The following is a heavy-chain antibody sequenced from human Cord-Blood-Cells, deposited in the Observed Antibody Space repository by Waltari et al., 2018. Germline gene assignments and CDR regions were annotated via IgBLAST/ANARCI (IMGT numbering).Heavy chain of an antibody. V-gene: IGHV4-59*08. J-gene: IGHJ4*02. Sequence: QVQLQESGPVLVKPSETLSLTCTVSGGSISSYYWSWIRQPPGKGLEWIGYIYYSGSTNYNPTLKSRVTISVDTSKNQFSLKLSSVTAADTAVYYCARQRNGDYVFDYWGQGTLVTVSS. CDR1: GGSISSYY. CDR3: ARQRNGDYVFDY. CDR2: IYYSGST. D-gene: IGHD4-17*01.